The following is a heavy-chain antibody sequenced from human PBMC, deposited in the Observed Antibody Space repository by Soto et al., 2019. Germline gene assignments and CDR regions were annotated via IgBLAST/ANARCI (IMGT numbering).Heavy chain of an antibody. CDR3: ARFSGFLFDF. CDR2: VSFGAGT. D-gene: IGHD1-26*01. CDR1: GGSVRSGSYY. Sequence: QVQLQESGPGLVRPSETLSLTCTVSGGSVRSGSYYWGWIRPPPGKGLELIGYVSFGAGTTYNPSLKSRVTISQDASKNQFFLKLTSVTAADTAVYYCARFSGFLFDFWGQGALVTVSS. V-gene: IGHV4-61*01. J-gene: IGHJ4*02.